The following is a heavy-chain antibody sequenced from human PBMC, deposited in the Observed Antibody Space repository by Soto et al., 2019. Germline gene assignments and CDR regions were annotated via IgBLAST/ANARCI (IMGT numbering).Heavy chain of an antibody. J-gene: IGHJ4*02. V-gene: IGHV3-7*03. D-gene: IGHD6-6*01. CDR3: ARDQGRAYSSSSD. Sequence: GGSLRLSCAASGFTFSSYWMSWVRQAPGKGLEWVANIKQDGSEKYYVDSVKGRFTISRDNAKNSLYLQMNSLRAEDTAVYYWARDQGRAYSSSSDWGQGTLVTVSS. CDR1: GFTFSSYW. CDR2: IKQDGSEK.